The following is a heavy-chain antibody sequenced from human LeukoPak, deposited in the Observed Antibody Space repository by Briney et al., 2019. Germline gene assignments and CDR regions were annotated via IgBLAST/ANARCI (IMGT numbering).Heavy chain of an antibody. D-gene: IGHD3-9*01. Sequence: PSETLSLICTVSGGSISSSSYYWGWIRQPPGTGLEWIGSIYYSGSTYYNPSLKSRVTISVDTSKNQFSLKLSSVTAADTAVYYCARSGQWGRYFDWSRRASAFDIWGQGTMVTVSS. J-gene: IGHJ3*02. CDR3: ARSGQWGRYFDWSRRASAFDI. V-gene: IGHV4-39*01. CDR1: GGSISSSSYY. CDR2: IYYSGST.